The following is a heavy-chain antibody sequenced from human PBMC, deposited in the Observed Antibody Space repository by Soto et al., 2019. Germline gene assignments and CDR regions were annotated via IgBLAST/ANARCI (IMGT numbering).Heavy chain of an antibody. V-gene: IGHV3-21*05. D-gene: IGHD3-10*01. CDR2: ISSSSSYI. J-gene: IGHJ3*02. CDR1: GFTFSSYS. Sequence: EVQLVESGGGLVKPGGSLRLSCAASGFTFSSYSMNWVPQAPGRGLGGASLISSSSSYIYYADSVKGRFTTSRDNAKNSLYLQMNSLRAEDTAVYYCARDRGGDLKAFDIWGQGTMVTVSS. CDR3: ARDRGGDLKAFDI.